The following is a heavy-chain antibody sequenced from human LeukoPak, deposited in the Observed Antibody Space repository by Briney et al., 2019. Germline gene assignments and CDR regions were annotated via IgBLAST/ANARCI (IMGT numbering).Heavy chain of an antibody. V-gene: IGHV4-61*01. J-gene: IGHJ4*02. Sequence: SETLSLTCTVSGDSVRTNNYYWSWIRQPPGKGLEWIGYIYYSGSTNYNPSLKSRVTISVDTSKNQFSLKLSSVTAADTAVYYCARAEYYFDYWGQGTLVTVSS. CDR2: IYYSGST. CDR1: GDSVRTNNYY. CDR3: ARAEYYFDY. D-gene: IGHD3-10*01.